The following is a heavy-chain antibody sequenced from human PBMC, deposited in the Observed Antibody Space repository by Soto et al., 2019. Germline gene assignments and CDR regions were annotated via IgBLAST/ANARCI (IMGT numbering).Heavy chain of an antibody. J-gene: IGHJ5*02. CDR2: IYYSGST. CDR3: ARGRYYGSGSFTGYWFDP. D-gene: IGHD3-10*01. V-gene: IGHV4-59*01. CDR1: GGSISSYY. Sequence: SETLSLTCTVSGGSISSYYWSWIRQPPGKGLEWIGYIYYSGSTNYNPSLKSRVTISVDTSKNQFSLKLSSVTAADTAVYYCARGRYYGSGSFTGYWFDPWGQGTLVTVSS.